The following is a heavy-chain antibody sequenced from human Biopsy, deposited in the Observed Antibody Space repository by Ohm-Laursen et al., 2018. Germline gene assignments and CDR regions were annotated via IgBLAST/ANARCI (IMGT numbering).Heavy chain of an antibody. J-gene: IGHJ4*02. V-gene: IGHV1-2*02. CDR3: ALGEPFDY. Sequence: GSSVKASCKASGYTFTDYRLYWVRQAPGQGLDLMGWIDPNTGDTDYPQKFQGRVTMTSDTSIDTAYVELGSLTSGDTAVYYCALGEPFDYWGQGTLVTVSS. D-gene: IGHD3-16*01. CDR2: IDPNTGDT. CDR1: GYTFTDYR.